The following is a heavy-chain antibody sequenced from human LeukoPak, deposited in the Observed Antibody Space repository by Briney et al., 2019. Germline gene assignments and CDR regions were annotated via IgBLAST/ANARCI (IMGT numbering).Heavy chain of an antibody. CDR3: ARDQGGGYSYGWQSFDY. V-gene: IGHV3-48*04. D-gene: IGHD5-18*01. Sequence: GESLRLSCAASGFTFSSYALGWIRQAPGKGLEWVSYISSSSSTIYYADSVKGRFTISRDNAKNSLYLQMNSLRAEDTAVYYCARDQGGGYSYGWQSFDYWGQGTLVTVSS. CDR2: ISSSSSTI. J-gene: IGHJ4*02. CDR1: GFTFSSYA.